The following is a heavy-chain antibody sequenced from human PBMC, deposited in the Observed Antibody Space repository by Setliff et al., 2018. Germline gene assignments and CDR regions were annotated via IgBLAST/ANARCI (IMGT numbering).Heavy chain of an antibody. CDR3: GRVLYDYSFES. D-gene: IGHD4-4*01. Sequence: PSETLSLTCNVSGASISSSYWTWIRQPPGNELEWIGYVYSSSSPYYEPSLESRVTMSIDTSKNQISLQLRSLTAADTAVYYCGRVLYDYSFESWGQGTLVTVSS. CDR1: GASISSSY. V-gene: IGHV4-4*08. J-gene: IGHJ4*02. CDR2: VYSSSSP.